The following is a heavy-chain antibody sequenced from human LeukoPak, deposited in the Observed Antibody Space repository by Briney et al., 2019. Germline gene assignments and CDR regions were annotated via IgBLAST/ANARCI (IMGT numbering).Heavy chain of an antibody. CDR1: GFNFDAYA. CDR2: ISAGGDST. D-gene: IGHD6-13*01. CDR3: AKDTAGTIVWYGRWAIGLFDY. Sequence: RRGGCLRLSWAAAGFNFDAYAIRWGRHAPGKWMQWVFSISAGGDSTYYAVSVKGRSTTSSDHTKNSLYLQMNRLTTEDPAFYYCAKDTAGTIVWYGRWAIGLFDYWGQGTLLTVSS. V-gene: IGHV3-43*02. J-gene: IGHJ4*02.